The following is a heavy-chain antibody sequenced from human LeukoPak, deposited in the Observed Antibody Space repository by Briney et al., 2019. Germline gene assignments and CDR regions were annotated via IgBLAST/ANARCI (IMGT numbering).Heavy chain of an antibody. J-gene: IGHJ4*02. CDR1: GFNVGDYA. D-gene: IGHD3-10*01. CDR3: TRDRPSVVRGVTPDY. CDR2: VRGRAHGGTA. Sequence: GGSLRPSCTTSGFNVGDYAMSWFRQAPGKGLEWVGFVRGRAHGGTAEYAASMRGRFYISRDDSKSVGYLQMNSLIAEDTGVYYCTRDRPSVVRGVTPDYWGQGTLVIVSS. V-gene: IGHV3-49*03.